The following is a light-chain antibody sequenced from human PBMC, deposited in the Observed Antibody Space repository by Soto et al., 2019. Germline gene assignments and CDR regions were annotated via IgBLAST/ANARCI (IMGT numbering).Light chain of an antibody. Sequence: DIQMTQSPSSLSASVGDRVTITCRASQTLKSYLNWYQHKPGKAPNLLIFAASTLQSGVPSRFSGSGSGTEFTLTINSLQSEDFAVYYCQPCNNWPLTFGGGTKVDIK. J-gene: IGKJ4*01. CDR3: QPCNNWPLT. CDR1: QTLKSY. CDR2: AAS. V-gene: IGKV1-17*01.